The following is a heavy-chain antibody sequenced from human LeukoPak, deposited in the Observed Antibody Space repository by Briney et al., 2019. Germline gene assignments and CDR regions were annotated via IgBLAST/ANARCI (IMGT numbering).Heavy chain of an antibody. CDR1: GGSISSYY. D-gene: IGHD3-22*01. CDR2: IYYSGST. J-gene: IGHJ4*02. Sequence: SETLSLTCTVSGGSISSYYWSWIRQPPGKGLEWIGYIYYSGSTNYNPSLKSRATISVDTSKNQFSLKLSSVTAADTAVYYCARTRLREYYYDSSGYYYYYFDYWGQGTLVTVSS. V-gene: IGHV4-59*08. CDR3: ARTRLREYYYDSSGYYYYYFDY.